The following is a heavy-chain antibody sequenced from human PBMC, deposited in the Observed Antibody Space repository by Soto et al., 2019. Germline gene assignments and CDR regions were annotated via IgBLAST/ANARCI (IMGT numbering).Heavy chain of an antibody. CDR3: AKTGQLPYNCNGMDY. D-gene: IGHD7-27*01. Sequence: QGQLVQSGPEVKKPGASVKVSCKASGYTFTSYGITWVRQAPGQGLEWMGWISGYNGDTNYAQKVQGRVTMTIDTSTRTGYMELRSVTSDDTAIYYGAKTGQLPYNCNGMDYWGQGTTVTVSS. J-gene: IGHJ6*02. CDR2: ISGYNGDT. V-gene: IGHV1-18*01. CDR1: GYTFTSYG.